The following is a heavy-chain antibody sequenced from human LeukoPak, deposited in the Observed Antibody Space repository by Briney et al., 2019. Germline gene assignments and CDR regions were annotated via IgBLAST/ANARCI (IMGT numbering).Heavy chain of an antibody. CDR1: GYPFTSYD. V-gene: IGHV1-8*01. CDR2: MNPNSGNK. Sequence: ASVKVSCKASGYPFTSYDINWVRQATGQGLEWMGWMNPNSGNKGYAQKLQGRVTMTRNTCIGTAYMELRSLRSEDTAVYYCARYDILTGRNYGMDVWGQGTTVTVSS. J-gene: IGHJ6*02. CDR3: ARYDILTGRNYGMDV. D-gene: IGHD3-9*01.